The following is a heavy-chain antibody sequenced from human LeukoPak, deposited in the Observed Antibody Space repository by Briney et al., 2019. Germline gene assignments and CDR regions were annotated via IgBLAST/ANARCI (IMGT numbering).Heavy chain of an antibody. Sequence: PGGSLRLSCAASGFTFSSYSMNWVRQAPGKGLEWVSSISSSSSYIYYADSVKGRFTISRDNAKNSLYLQMNSLRAEDTAVYYCARGGWDFWRPEVDYWGQGTLVTVSS. CDR3: ARGGWDFWRPEVDY. CDR2: ISSSSSYI. CDR1: GFTFSSYS. J-gene: IGHJ4*02. V-gene: IGHV3-21*01. D-gene: IGHD3-3*01.